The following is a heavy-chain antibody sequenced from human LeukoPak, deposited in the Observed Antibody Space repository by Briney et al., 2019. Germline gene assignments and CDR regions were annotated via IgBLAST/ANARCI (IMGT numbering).Heavy chain of an antibody. CDR1: GFAFSSYE. CDR2: ISSSGSTI. Sequence: GGSLRLSYAASGFAFSSYEMNWVRQAPGKGLEWVSYISSSGSTIYYADSVKGRFTISRDNAKNSLYLQMNSLRAGDTAVYYCARVHGSESYRYFDYWGQGTLVTVSS. J-gene: IGHJ4*02. CDR3: ARVHGSESYRYFDY. V-gene: IGHV3-48*03. D-gene: IGHD3-10*01.